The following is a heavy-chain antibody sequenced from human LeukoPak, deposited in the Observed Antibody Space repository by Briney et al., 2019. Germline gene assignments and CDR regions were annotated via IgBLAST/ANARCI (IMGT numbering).Heavy chain of an antibody. V-gene: IGHV4-61*01. CDR2: IYYSGST. J-gene: IGHJ3*02. CDR1: GGSISTGSYY. D-gene: IGHD1-7*01. Sequence: PSETLSLTCTVSGGSISTGSYYWGCIRQPPGKGLEWIGYIYYSGSTNYNPSLKSRVTISVDTSKIQFSLKLSSVTAADTAVYYCARGPELQTYDAFDIWGQGTMVTVSS. CDR3: ARGPELQTYDAFDI.